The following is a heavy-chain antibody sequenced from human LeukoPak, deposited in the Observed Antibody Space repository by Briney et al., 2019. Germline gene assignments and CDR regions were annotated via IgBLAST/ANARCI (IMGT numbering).Heavy chain of an antibody. V-gene: IGHV3-15*01. D-gene: IGHD6-19*01. CDR2: IKSKTDGGTT. CDR1: GFTFSNAW. CDR3: AIIWYSSGWSEYFQH. J-gene: IGHJ1*01. Sequence: GGSLRLSCAASGFTFSNAWMSWVRQAPGKGLEWVGRIKSKTDGGTTDYAAPVKGRFTISRDDSKNTLYLQMNSLRAEDTAVYYCAIIWYSSGWSEYFQHWGQGTLVTVSS.